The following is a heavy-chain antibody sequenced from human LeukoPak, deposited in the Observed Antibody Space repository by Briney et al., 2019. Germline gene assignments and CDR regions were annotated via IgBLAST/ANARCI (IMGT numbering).Heavy chain of an antibody. Sequence: PSETLSLTCTVSGGSIISYYWSWIRQPPGKGLEWIGYIYYNGGTNYSPSLKSRVTISLGTSKNQVSLKLSSVTAAETAVYSCARQAGVAGREYWGQGTLVTVSS. CDR3: ARQAGVAGREY. CDR1: GGSIISYY. D-gene: IGHD2-15*01. V-gene: IGHV4-59*08. J-gene: IGHJ4*02. CDR2: IYYNGGT.